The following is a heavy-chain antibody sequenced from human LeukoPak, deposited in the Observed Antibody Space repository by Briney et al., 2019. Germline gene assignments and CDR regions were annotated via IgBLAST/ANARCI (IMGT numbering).Heavy chain of an antibody. D-gene: IGHD3-22*01. Sequence: GGSLRLSCAASGFTFSSYSMNWVRQAPGRGLEGVSYVSSSSRTIYYAAAVKGRFPISRDNAKNSLYLQMNSLRAEDTAVYYCARDPDSVISGGRGYGYYFDYWGQGTLVTVSS. J-gene: IGHJ4*02. CDR3: ARDPDSVISGGRGYGYYFDY. CDR2: VSSSSRTI. CDR1: GFTFSSYS. V-gene: IGHV3-48*01.